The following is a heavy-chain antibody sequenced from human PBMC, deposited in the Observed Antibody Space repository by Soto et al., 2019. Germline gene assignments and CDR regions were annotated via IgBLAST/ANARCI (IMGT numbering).Heavy chain of an antibody. D-gene: IGHD1-20*01. V-gene: IGHV3-11*01. CDR1: GFTFTDYY. CDR3: ARGTPITGTENTGYFDY. J-gene: IGHJ4*02. CDR2: ISSGSHTI. Sequence: QVQLVESGGDLVKPGESLRLSCAASGFTFTDYYMSWIRQAPGQGLEWIAYISSGSHTIYYADSVKGRFTVSRDNAKNSLHLQLTSLRADDTAIYYCARGTPITGTENTGYFDYWGQGTLVTVSS.